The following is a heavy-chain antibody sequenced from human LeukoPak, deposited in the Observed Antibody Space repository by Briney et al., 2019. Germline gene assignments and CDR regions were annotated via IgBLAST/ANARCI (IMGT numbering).Heavy chain of an antibody. CDR3: ARGNWGYYYYMDV. CDR1: GFTFSSYW. Sequence: GGSLRLSCAASGFTFSSYWMHWVRQAPGKGLVWVSRISSDGSDTRYADSAKGRFTISRDNSKNTLYLQMGSLRAEDMAVYYCARGNWGYYYYMDVWGKGTTVTVSS. D-gene: IGHD3-16*01. CDR2: ISSDGSDT. V-gene: IGHV3-74*01. J-gene: IGHJ6*03.